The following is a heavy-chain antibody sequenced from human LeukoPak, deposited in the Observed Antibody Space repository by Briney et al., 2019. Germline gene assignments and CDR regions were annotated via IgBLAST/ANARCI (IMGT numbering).Heavy chain of an antibody. J-gene: IGHJ5*02. D-gene: IGHD2-2*01. V-gene: IGHV3-74*01. CDR1: GFTFSSYS. Sequence: GGSLRLSCAASGFTFSSYSMNWVRQAPGKGLEWVSRIKNAGIDTIYADSVKGRFTVSRDNAKNTVYLQMSSLRAEDTAVYYCARGGVVPAAKSQNWFDPWGQGTLVTVSS. CDR2: IKNAGIDT. CDR3: ARGGVVPAAKSQNWFDP.